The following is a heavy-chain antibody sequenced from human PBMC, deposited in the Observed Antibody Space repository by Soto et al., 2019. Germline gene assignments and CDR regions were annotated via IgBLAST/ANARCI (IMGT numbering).Heavy chain of an antibody. V-gene: IGHV3-23*01. D-gene: IGHD6-6*01. J-gene: IGHJ5*02. Sequence: QPGGSLRLSYAASVFTFSSHAMIWVPQAPGKGLEWVSAISGSGGSTYYAVSGKGPFTTYKDNTKTSLYLQSLSLRAKDMYVCYSATDRSIAMYNWFDPWGQGTLVTVSS. CDR2: ISGSGGST. CDR1: VFTFSSHA. CDR3: ATDRSIAMYNWFDP.